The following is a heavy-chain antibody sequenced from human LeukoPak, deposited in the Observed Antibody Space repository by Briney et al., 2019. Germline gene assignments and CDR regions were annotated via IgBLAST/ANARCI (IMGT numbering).Heavy chain of an antibody. J-gene: IGHJ4*02. V-gene: IGHV4-34*01. CDR1: GGSFSGYY. CDR2: INHSGST. CDR3: ARSELTGGELRDY. Sequence: KPSETLSLTCAVYGGSFSGYYRSWIRQPPGKGLEWIGEINHSGSTNYNPSLKSRVTISVDTSKNQFSLKLSSVTAADTAVYYCARSELTGGELRDYWGQGTLVTVSS. D-gene: IGHD2-8*02.